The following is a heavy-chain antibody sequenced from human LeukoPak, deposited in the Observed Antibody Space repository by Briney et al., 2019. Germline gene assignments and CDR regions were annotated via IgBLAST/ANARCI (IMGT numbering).Heavy chain of an antibody. Sequence: SETLSLTCTVSGGSISSGDYYWSWIRQPPGKGLEWIGYIYYSGSTYYNPFLKSRVTISVDTSKNQFSLKLSSVTAADTAVYYCARLPYSGYVTFDYWGQGTLVTVSS. CDR1: GGSISSGDYY. CDR3: ARLPYSGYVTFDY. V-gene: IGHV4-30-4*08. CDR2: IYYSGST. D-gene: IGHD5-12*01. J-gene: IGHJ4*02.